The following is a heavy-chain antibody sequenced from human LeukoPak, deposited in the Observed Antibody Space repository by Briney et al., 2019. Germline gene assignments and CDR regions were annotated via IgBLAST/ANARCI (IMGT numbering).Heavy chain of an antibody. CDR2: IYYSGST. V-gene: IGHV4-59*01. Sequence: SETLSLTCTVSGGSISSYYWSWIRQPPGKGLEWIGYIYYSGSTNYNPSLKSRVTISVDTSKNQFSLKLSSVSAADTAVYYCARGFGVVMGPYYYYGMDVWGQGTTVTVSS. J-gene: IGHJ6*02. CDR1: GGSISSYY. D-gene: IGHD3-3*01. CDR3: ARGFGVVMGPYYYYGMDV.